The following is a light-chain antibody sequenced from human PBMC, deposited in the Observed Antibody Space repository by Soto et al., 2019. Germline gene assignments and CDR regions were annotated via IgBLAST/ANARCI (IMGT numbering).Light chain of an antibody. CDR3: LQEFSYTRT. CDR1: QGIRTD. Sequence: AVQLTQSPSSLSASVGHRVTITCRASQGIRTDLGWYQQSPGKAPKVLIVGASTLQSGVPSRFSGIGSGTDFTLTISRLKHADSATYDGLQEFSYTRTFGQGTKVDIK. J-gene: IGKJ1*01. CDR2: GAS. V-gene: IGKV1-6*01.